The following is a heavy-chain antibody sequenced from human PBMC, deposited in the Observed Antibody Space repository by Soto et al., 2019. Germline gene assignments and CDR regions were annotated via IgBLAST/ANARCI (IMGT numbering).Heavy chain of an antibody. CDR2: ISANSGSI. CDR3: AKKRQLGGYNYYFEN. Sequence: EVQLLESGGALVQPGGSLRLSCAASGFMFSSYSMYWLRQAPGKGPEGVSGISANSGSILYADSVKGRFTISRDNSKNTLYLQLNSLRADDTAVYYCAKKRQLGGYNYYFENWGQGTLVTVSS. CDR1: GFMFSSYS. D-gene: IGHD3-10*01. V-gene: IGHV3-23*01. J-gene: IGHJ4*02.